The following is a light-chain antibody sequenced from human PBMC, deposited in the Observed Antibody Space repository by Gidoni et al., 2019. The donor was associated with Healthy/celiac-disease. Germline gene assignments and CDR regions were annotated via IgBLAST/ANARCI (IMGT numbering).Light chain of an antibody. CDR1: SIDVGSYNL. J-gene: IGLJ2*01. Sequence: QSALTQPASVSGSPGQSITISCTGTSIDVGSYNLVSWYQQHPGKAPKLMIYEGSKRPSGVSNRFSGSKSGNTASLTISGLQAEDEADYYCCSYAGSSPLFGGGTKLTVL. CDR3: CSYAGSSPL. V-gene: IGLV2-23*01. CDR2: EGS.